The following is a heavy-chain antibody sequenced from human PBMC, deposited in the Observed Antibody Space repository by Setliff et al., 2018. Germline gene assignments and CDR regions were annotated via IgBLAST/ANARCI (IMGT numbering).Heavy chain of an antibody. Sequence: SETLSLTCAVYGGSFSGYYWSWIRQPPGKGLEWIGEINHTGSTNYSPSLKSRVTISVDTSKNQFSLKLTSVTAADTAVYYCARGYFSSPSCFFAGWFDPWGQGTLVTVS. J-gene: IGHJ5*02. CDR2: INHTGST. CDR3: ARGYFSSPSCFFAGWFDP. D-gene: IGHD2-2*01. CDR1: GGSFSGYY. V-gene: IGHV4-34*01.